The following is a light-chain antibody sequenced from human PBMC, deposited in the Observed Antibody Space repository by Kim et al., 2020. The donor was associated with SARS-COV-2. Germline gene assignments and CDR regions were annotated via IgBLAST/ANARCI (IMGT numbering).Light chain of an antibody. V-gene: IGKV1-12*01. CDR2: ASS. CDR1: QDVITW. Sequence: APVGDRVTITCRASQDVITWLAWYQQKPGKAPKLLVFASSSLQSGVPSRFSGSGYGTTFTLTIDSLQPDDFAVYYCQQAHSFPPTFGGGTKVDIK. CDR3: QQAHSFPPT. J-gene: IGKJ4*01.